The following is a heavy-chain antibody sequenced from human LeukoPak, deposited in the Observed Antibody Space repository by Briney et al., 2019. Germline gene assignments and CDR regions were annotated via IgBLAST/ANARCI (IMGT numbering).Heavy chain of an antibody. J-gene: IGHJ4*02. CDR2: IYTSGTT. Sequence: SETLSLTCTVSGGSISSGRYYWSWIRQPAGKGLEWIGRIYTSGTTNYNSSLRSRVTISLDTSKNQFSLRLRSVIAADTAVYYCARAPAPHISGSDYHFDYWGQGTLVTVSS. CDR3: ARAPAPHISGSDYHFDY. V-gene: IGHV4-61*02. D-gene: IGHD6-19*01. CDR1: GGSISSGRYY.